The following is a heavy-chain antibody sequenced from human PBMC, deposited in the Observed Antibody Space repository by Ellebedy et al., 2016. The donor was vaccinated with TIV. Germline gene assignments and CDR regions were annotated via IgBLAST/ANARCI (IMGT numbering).Heavy chain of an antibody. J-gene: IGHJ4*02. V-gene: IGHV3-9*01. Sequence: GGSLRLSXAASGFTFDDYAMHWVRQAPGKGLEWVSGISWNSGTTDYADFVKGRFTISRDNAKNPLYLQMNRLRADDTAFYYCARDLRITARAYYPDYWGQGILVTVSS. CDR2: ISWNSGTT. D-gene: IGHD6-6*01. CDR1: GFTFDDYA. CDR3: ARDLRITARAYYPDY.